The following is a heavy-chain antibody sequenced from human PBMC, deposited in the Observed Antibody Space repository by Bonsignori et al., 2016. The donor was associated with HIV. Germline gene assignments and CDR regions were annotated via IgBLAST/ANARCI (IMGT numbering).Heavy chain of an antibody. CDR2: IQPDGSAK. CDR3: VRYKQGFFGEGYFDY. CDR1: GFIFSTYW. Sequence: GGSLRLSCAASGFIFSTYWMSWVRQAPGKGLEWVANIQPDGSAKHYEDFVKGRFTISRDNAKNSLYLQMIGLRAEDTAIYYCVRYKQGFFGEGYFDYWGQGTLVTVSS. V-gene: IGHV3-7*03. J-gene: IGHJ4*02. D-gene: IGHD3-10*01.